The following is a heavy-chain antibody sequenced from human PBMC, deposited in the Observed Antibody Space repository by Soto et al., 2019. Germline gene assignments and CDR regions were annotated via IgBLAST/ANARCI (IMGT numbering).Heavy chain of an antibody. J-gene: IGHJ6*02. CDR3: ARDMAAAGRGAPGDGLDV. V-gene: IGHV1-69*08. CDR1: GGTFSSYT. Sequence: QVQLVQSGAEVKKPGSSVKVSCKTSGGTFSSYTFSWVRQAPGQGLEWMGRIIPILGVTNYAQKFQGRVRITADKSTSTAYMELSSLRSEDTAVYYCARDMAAAGRGAPGDGLDVWGQGTTVTVSS. D-gene: IGHD6-13*01. CDR2: IIPILGVT.